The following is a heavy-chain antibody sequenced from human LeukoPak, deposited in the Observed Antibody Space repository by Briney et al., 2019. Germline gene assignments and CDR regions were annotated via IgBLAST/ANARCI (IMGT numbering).Heavy chain of an antibody. CDR1: GYTFTSYG. D-gene: IGHD3-9*01. J-gene: IGHJ3*02. CDR3: ARGPNYDILTGWRKTYNAFDK. CDR2: ISTYNGNT. V-gene: IGHV1-18*01. Sequence: ASVKVSCKASGYTFTSYGISWVRQAPGQGLEWLGWISTYNGNTHYAQKLQGRVTMTTDTSTTTAYMELRSLRSDDTAVYYCARGPNYDILTGWRKTYNAFDKWGQGTMVTVSS.